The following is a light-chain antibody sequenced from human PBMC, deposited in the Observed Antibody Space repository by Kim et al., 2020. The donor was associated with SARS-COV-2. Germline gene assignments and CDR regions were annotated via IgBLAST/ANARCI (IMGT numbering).Light chain of an antibody. Sequence: ATVRGRSTSTCRARQEIRNGLGWYQQKPGRTPKRLDYGASSLQSGVPSRFSGSGSGTEFTLTISSLQPEDFATYFCLQHNSYPITFGQGTRLEIK. V-gene: IGKV1-17*01. CDR3: LQHNSYPIT. CDR2: GAS. CDR1: QEIRNG. J-gene: IGKJ5*01.